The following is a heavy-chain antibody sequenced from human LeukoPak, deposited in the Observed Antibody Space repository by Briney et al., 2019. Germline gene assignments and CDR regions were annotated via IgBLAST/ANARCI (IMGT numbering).Heavy chain of an antibody. CDR3: ARSANYFDTSGQDY. CDR1: GFTSSGYW. D-gene: IGHD3-22*01. Sequence: PGGSLRLSCAASGFTSSGYWMHWVRQAPGKGLVWVSRTNRDDSDTSYADSVKGRFTISRDKAKSTLYLQMNSLRVEDTAVYYCARSANYFDTSGQDYWGQGTLVTVSS. CDR2: TNRDDSDT. J-gene: IGHJ4*02. V-gene: IGHV3-74*01.